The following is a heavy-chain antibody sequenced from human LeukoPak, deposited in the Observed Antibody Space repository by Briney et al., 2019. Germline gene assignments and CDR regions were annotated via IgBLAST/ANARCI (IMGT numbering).Heavy chain of an antibody. CDR2: ISYDGGNK. CDR1: GFTFNSYG. D-gene: IGHD6-19*01. CDR3: ASGASSALYYFDY. Sequence: GGSLRLSCAASGFTFNSYGMHWVRQTPGKGLEWVAVISYDGGNKYYADSVKGRFTISRDNSKNTLYLQMNSLRAEDTAVYYCASGASSALYYFDYWGQGTLVTVSS. J-gene: IGHJ4*02. V-gene: IGHV3-30*03.